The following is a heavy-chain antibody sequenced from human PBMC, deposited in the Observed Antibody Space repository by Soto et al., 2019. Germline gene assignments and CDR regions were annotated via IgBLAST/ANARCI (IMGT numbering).Heavy chain of an antibody. CDR2: IIPIFGTT. J-gene: IGHJ4*02. V-gene: IGHV1-69*01. CDR1: GGTFSSSA. CDR3: ARDLVSHSISGSHPSDY. Sequence: SSVKVSCKASGGTFSSSAISWVRQAPGQGLEWMGGIIPIFGTTNYAQKFQGRVTVTADESTSTAYMQLISLRSEDTAVYYCARDLVSHSISGSHPSDYWGQGTQVTVSS. D-gene: IGHD1-26*01.